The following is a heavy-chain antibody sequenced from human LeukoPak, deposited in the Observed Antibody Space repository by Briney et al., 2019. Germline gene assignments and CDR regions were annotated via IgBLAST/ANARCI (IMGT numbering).Heavy chain of an antibody. CDR2: IYYSGST. CDR1: GGSISSGGYY. J-gene: IGHJ4*02. Sequence: SETLSLTCTVSGGSISSGGYYWSWIRQPPGKGLEWIGYIYYSGSTNYNPSLKSRVTISVDTSKNQFSLKLSSVTAADTAVYYCARVVSSGYSYFDYWGQGTLVTVSS. CDR3: ARVVSSGYSYFDY. V-gene: IGHV4-61*08. D-gene: IGHD3-22*01.